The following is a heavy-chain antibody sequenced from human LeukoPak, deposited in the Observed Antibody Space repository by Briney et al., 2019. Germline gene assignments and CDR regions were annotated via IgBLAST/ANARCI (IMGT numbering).Heavy chain of an antibody. J-gene: IGHJ3*02. Sequence: SETLSLTCTVSGGSIRSYYWSWIRQPPGKGLEWIGYIYYSGSTNYNPSLKSRVTMSVDTSKNQFSLKLSSVTAADTAVYYCARYQTPIAAAGSQYAFDIWGQGTMVTVSS. CDR3: ARYQTPIAAAGSQYAFDI. CDR1: GGSIRSYY. V-gene: IGHV4-59*01. D-gene: IGHD6-13*01. CDR2: IYYSGST.